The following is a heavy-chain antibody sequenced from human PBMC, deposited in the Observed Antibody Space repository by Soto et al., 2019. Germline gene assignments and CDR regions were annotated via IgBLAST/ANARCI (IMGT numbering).Heavy chain of an antibody. D-gene: IGHD3-16*01. CDR3: ARVGRLYYYGMDV. J-gene: IGHJ6*02. Sequence: SVKVSCKASGGTFGSYAISWVRQAPGQGLEWMGGIIPIFGTANYAQKFQGRVTITADESTSTAYMELSSLRSEDTAVYYCARVGRLYYYGMDVWGQGTTVTVSS. CDR2: IIPIFGTA. CDR1: GGTFGSYA. V-gene: IGHV1-69*13.